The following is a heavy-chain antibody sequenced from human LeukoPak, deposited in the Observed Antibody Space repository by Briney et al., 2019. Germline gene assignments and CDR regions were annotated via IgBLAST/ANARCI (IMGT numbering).Heavy chain of an antibody. D-gene: IGHD2-2*01. CDR1: GFTFSSHG. CDR3: AHGAMYQLDY. Sequence: PGWSLRLSCGASGFTFSSHGMNWVRQAPGKGLEWVSGISPSGGITYYTDSVKGRFTISGDNSKNTLFLQMNSLRAEDTAVYYCAHGAMYQLDYWGQGTLVTVSS. CDR2: ISPSGGIT. V-gene: IGHV3-23*01. J-gene: IGHJ4*02.